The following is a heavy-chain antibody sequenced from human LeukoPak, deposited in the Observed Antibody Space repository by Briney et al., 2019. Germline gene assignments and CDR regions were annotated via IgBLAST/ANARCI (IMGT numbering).Heavy chain of an antibody. J-gene: IGHJ3*02. D-gene: IGHD1-26*01. CDR1: GFTFSSYA. Sequence: GGSLRLSCAASGFTFSSYAMSWVRQPPGKGLEWVSTISGRGDTTYYAGSVKGRFTISRDNSKNTLYLQMSSLRAEDTALYYCAKAIVGATFHAFDMWGQGTVVTVSS. CDR3: AKAIVGATFHAFDM. V-gene: IGHV3-23*01. CDR2: ISGRGDTT.